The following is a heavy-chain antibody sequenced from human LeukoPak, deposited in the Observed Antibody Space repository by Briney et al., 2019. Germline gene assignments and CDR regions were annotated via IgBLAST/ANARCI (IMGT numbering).Heavy chain of an antibody. CDR3: AHTVTGYYID. Sequence: GGSLRLSCAASGFTVSSNYMSWVRQAPGKGLEWVSVIYSGGSTYYADSVKGRFTISRDNSKNTPYLQMNSLRAEDTAVYYCAHTVTGYYIDWGQGTLVTVSS. D-gene: IGHD3-9*01. CDR2: IYSGGST. J-gene: IGHJ4*02. V-gene: IGHV3-66*01. CDR1: GFTVSSNY.